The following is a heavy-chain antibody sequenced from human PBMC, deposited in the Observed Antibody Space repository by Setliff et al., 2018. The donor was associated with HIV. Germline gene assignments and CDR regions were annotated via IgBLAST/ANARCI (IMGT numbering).Heavy chain of an antibody. V-gene: IGHV4-61*02. CDR3: ARKLTVDADMVTRWFDP. D-gene: IGHD5-18*01. CDR2: IRTSGST. CDR1: GDSINSGSYY. J-gene: IGHJ5*02. Sequence: SETLSLTCTVSGDSINSGSYYWSWIRQPAGKGLEWIGRIRTSGSTNYNPSLRSRVTMSLDTSKNNFSLKLSSVTAADTAVYYCARKLTVDADMVTRWFDPWGQGTLVTVSS.